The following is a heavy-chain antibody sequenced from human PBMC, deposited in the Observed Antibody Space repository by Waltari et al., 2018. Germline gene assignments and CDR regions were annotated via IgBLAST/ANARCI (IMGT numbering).Heavy chain of an antibody. V-gene: IGHV4-38-2*02. J-gene: IGHJ4*02. D-gene: IGHD6-13*01. CDR1: GYSISSGYY. CDR3: VRDDGDCSSCWPYYFDF. Sequence: QVQLQESGPGLVEPSETLSLTCSVSGYSISSGYYWGWIRQAPGKGLEWIGSIYHSGNMYYHPSLKSRVTISMDTSTNQFSLRLSSVTAADTAVYYWVRDDGDCSSCWPYYFDFWGQGTLVTVSS. CDR2: IYHSGNM.